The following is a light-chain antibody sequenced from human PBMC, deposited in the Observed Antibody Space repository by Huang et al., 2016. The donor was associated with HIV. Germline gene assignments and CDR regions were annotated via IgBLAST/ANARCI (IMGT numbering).Light chain of an antibody. V-gene: IGKV3-11*01. CDR1: QSVNTY. CDR2: DAS. Sequence: EIVLTQSPATLSLSPGKRATLSCRASQSVNTYLAWYQQKPGQAPRLLIYDASNRATGIPARFIGSGSGTDFTLNISSLEPEDFAIYYCQQRSKWPWTFGQGTKVEIK. J-gene: IGKJ1*01. CDR3: QQRSKWPWT.